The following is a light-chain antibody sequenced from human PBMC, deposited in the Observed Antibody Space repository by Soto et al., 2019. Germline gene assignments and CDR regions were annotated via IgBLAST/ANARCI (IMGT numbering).Light chain of an antibody. CDR1: SGSVSTSNY. CDR2: TTN. CDR3: VLFFSSGIYV. J-gene: IGLJ1*01. Sequence: QTVVTQEPSFSVSPGGTVTVTCGLSSGSVSTSNYPSWYQQTPGQAPRTLIYTTNTRSSGVPDRFSGSILGNKAALTITGAQADDESDYYCVLFFSSGIYVFGTGTQLTVL. V-gene: IGLV8-61*01.